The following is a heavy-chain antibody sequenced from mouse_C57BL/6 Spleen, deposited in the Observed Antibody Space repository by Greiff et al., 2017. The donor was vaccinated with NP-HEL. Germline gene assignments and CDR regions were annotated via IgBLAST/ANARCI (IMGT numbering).Heavy chain of an antibody. Sequence: QVQLQQSGAELVKPGASVKLSCKASGYTFTSYWMHWVKQRPGQGLEWIGMIHPNSGSTNYNEKFKSKATLTVDKSSSTAYMQLSSLTSEDSAVYYCAGVMDDEARFADWGQGTLVTVSA. CDR2: IHPNSGST. CDR3: AGVMDDEARFAD. CDR1: GYTFTSYW. V-gene: IGHV1-64*01. J-gene: IGHJ3*01. D-gene: IGHD2-3*01.